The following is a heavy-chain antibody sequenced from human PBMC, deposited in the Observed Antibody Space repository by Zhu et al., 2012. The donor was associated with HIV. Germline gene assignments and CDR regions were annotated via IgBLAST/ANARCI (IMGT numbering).Heavy chain of an antibody. CDR2: IFYSGGT. D-gene: IGHD1/OR15-1a*01. Sequence: QVHLQESGLGLVKPSQTLSLTCTVSNGSIRNGDWYWSWFRQPPGKGLEWIGYIFYSGGTYYRPSLKRRLAISIDTSENRFSLNLTSVTAADTAVYYCARNNPPDVWGKGPRSSSPQ. J-gene: IGHJ6*04. CDR3: ARNNPPDV. CDR1: NGSIRNGDWY. V-gene: IGHV4-30-4*08.